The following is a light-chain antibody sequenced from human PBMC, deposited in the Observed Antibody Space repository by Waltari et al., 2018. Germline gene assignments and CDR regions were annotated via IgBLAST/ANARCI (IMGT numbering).Light chain of an antibody. CDR3: GTWDSSLSGAV. CDR2: EDS. Sequence: QSVLTQPPSVSAAPGQRVTISCSGGGANIRNNYLSWYRQFPGTAPKLLSYEDSERPSGIPGRCSGSKSGTSATLDITGLQAGDEADYYCGTWDSSLSGAVFGGGTHLTVL. J-gene: IGLJ7*01. V-gene: IGLV1-51*02. CDR1: GANIRNNY.